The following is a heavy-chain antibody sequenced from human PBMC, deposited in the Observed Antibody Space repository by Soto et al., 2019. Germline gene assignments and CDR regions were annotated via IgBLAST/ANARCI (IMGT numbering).Heavy chain of an antibody. D-gene: IGHD3-9*01. Sequence: SETLSLTCAVSGGSISSSNWWSWVRQPPGKGLEWIGEIYHSGSTNYNPSLKSRVTISVDKSKNQFSLKLSSVTAADTAVYYCASLPYYDILTGYYPDFDYWGQGTLVTVSS. CDR2: IYHSGST. V-gene: IGHV4-4*02. CDR1: GGSISSSNW. CDR3: ASLPYYDILTGYYPDFDY. J-gene: IGHJ4*02.